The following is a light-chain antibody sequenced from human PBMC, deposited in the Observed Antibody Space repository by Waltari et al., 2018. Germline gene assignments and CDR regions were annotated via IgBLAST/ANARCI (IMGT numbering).Light chain of an antibody. CDR3: ATGDDRLNGWV. CDR1: TSNIEVNT. CDR2: TND. J-gene: IGLJ3*02. Sequence: QSVLTQPPSASGTTGQRVTISCSGSTSNIEVNTVNWYPHLPGSAPKLLIYTNDQRPSGVPDRFSGAKSGTSASLAISGLQTDYEGHYYCATGDDRLNGWVFGGGTNLTVL. V-gene: IGLV1-44*01.